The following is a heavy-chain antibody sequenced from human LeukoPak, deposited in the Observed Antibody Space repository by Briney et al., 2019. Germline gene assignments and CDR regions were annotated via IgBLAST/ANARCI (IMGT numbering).Heavy chain of an antibody. CDR1: GFTFSDYY. J-gene: IGHJ5*02. CDR3: AVSVGATSEWFDP. D-gene: IGHD1-26*01. V-gene: IGHV3-11*04. CDR2: ISSSGSTI. Sequence: GGSLRLSCAASGFTFSDYYMSWIRQAPGKGLEWVSYISSSGSTIYYADSVKGRFTISRDNAKNSQYLQMNSLRAEDTAVYYCAVSVGATSEWFDPWGQGTLVTVSS.